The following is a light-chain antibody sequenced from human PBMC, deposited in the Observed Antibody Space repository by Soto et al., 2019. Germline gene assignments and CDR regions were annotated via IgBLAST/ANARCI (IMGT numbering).Light chain of an antibody. Sequence: EIVLTQSPGTLSLSPGERATLSCRASQNLYNNYLAWYQQKPGQAPRVLIYGASTRAAGIPDTFSGSGTGTDFTLTISSLEPEDFAVYYCQQRSNWPHSITFGPGTRLEIK. CDR1: QNLYNNY. V-gene: IGKV3D-20*02. CDR3: QQRSNWPHSIT. J-gene: IGKJ5*01. CDR2: GAS.